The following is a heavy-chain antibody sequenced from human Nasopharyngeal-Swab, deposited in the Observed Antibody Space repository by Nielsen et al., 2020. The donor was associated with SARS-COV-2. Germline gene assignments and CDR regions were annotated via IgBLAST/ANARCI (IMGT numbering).Heavy chain of an antibody. Sequence: GESLKISCAASGFTLSMSWVRQAPGKGLEWVSAISGSGGRTYYADSVKGRFTISRDNAKNTLYLQMNSLTVEDTAVYYCVREVKGPGYYYYYMDVWGKGTTVTVSS. J-gene: IGHJ6*03. D-gene: IGHD2-2*01. CDR3: VREVKGPGYYYYYMDV. CDR1: GFTLS. V-gene: IGHV3-23*01. CDR2: ISGSGGRT.